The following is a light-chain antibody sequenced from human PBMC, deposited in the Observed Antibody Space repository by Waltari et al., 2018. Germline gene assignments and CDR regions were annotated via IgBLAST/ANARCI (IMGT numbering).Light chain of an antibody. CDR2: EVS. J-gene: IGLJ2*01. CDR3: SSYTPSATLL. CDR1: SSDVGTYNR. V-gene: IGLV2-18*02. Sequence: QSALTQPPSVSGSPGQSVTISCSGTSSDVGTYNRVSWSQQPPGTAPKLIIFEVSSRPSVVPDRFSGSKSGSTASLTISGLQTEDEGDYYCSSYTPSATLLFGGGTKLTVL.